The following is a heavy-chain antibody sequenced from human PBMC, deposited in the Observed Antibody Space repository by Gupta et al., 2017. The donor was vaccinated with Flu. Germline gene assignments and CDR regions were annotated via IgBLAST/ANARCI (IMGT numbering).Heavy chain of an antibody. D-gene: IGHD3-3*01. Sequence: QVQLVASGGGVVQPGRSLRLSCAASGITFTTSCMHWVRQAPVKGLEWVAVVWHDGSHKYYADSVKGRFTISRDNSKNTMYLQMNSLRAEDTAVYYCARGVITISGIIISDYYMDVWGKGTTVTVSS. CDR2: VWHDGSHK. J-gene: IGHJ6*03. CDR3: ARGVITISGIIISDYYMDV. CDR1: GITFTTSC. V-gene: IGHV3-33*01.